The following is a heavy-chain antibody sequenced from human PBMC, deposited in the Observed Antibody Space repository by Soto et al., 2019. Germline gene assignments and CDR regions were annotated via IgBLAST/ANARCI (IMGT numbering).Heavy chain of an antibody. CDR3: ARGVLRYFDWLLVGAFDI. D-gene: IGHD3-9*01. J-gene: IGHJ3*02. V-gene: IGHV3-7*04. CDR2: IKQDGSEK. CDR1: GFTFSSYW. Sequence: GGSLRLSCAASGFTFSSYWMNWVRQAPGKGLEWVANIKQDGSEKYYVDSVKGRFTISRGNAKNSLYLQMNSLRAEDTAVYYCARGVLRYFDWLLVGAFDIWGQGTMVTVSS.